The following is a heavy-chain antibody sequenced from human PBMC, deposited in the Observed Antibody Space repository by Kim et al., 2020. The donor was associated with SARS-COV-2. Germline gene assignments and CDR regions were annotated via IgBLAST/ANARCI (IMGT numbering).Heavy chain of an antibody. CDR3: ARDQEGPTTVTTDIFDY. J-gene: IGHJ4*02. CDR1: GFTFSSYS. Sequence: GGSLRLSCAASGFTFSSYSMNWVRQAPGKGLEWVSSISSSSSYIYYADSVKGRFTISRDNAKNSLYLQMNSLRAEDTAVYYCARDQEGPTTVTTDIFDYWGQGTLVTVSS. CDR2: ISSSSSYI. D-gene: IGHD4-17*01. V-gene: IGHV3-21*01.